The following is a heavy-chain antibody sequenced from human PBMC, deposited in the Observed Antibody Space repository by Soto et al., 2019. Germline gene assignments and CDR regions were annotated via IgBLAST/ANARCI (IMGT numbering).Heavy chain of an antibody. Sequence: ASVKVSCKASGVTFSNYAFSWVRQAPGQGLEWMGGILPIFTTATYAPKFQDRVTITADESTSTVYMDLSSLRSEDTALYYCAKDIGFQQHLFVFDNWGQGTLVTVSS. V-gene: IGHV1-69*13. CDR3: AKDIGFQQHLFVFDN. CDR2: ILPIFTTA. CDR1: GVTFSNYA. D-gene: IGHD6-13*01. J-gene: IGHJ4*02.